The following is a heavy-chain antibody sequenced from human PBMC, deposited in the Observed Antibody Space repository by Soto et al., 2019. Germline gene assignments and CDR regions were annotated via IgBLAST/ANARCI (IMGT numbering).Heavy chain of an antibody. J-gene: IGHJ4*02. D-gene: IGHD4-17*01. Sequence: GESLKISCAASGFTFSNAWMSWVRQAPGKGLEWVGRIKSKTDGGTTDYAAPVKGRFTISRDDSKNTLYLQMNSLKTEDTAVYYCTTDHLWGTVTEDYWGQGTLVTVSS. V-gene: IGHV3-15*01. CDR1: GFTFSNAW. CDR2: IKSKTDGGTT. CDR3: TTDHLWGTVTEDY.